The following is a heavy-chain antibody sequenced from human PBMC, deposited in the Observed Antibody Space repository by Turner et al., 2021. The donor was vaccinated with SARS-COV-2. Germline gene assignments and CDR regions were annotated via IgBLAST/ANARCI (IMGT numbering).Heavy chain of an antibody. CDR2: IGTYKGST. J-gene: IGHJ5*02. CDR1: GYRFADYG. V-gene: IGHV1-18*04. CDR3: EVNRGSYQPFDP. Sequence: QGQLVQSGPEGKKPGASVKVSCKASGYRFADYGINWLRQVPGQGPEWMGWIGTYKGSTTYDQNLQGRVTLTTDYSTTKAYVELRSLRSDDTAIYYCEVNRGSYQPFDPWGQGTLVTVSS. D-gene: IGHD1-26*01.